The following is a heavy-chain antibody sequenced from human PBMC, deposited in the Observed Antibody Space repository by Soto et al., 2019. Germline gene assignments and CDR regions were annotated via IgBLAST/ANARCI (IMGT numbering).Heavy chain of an antibody. CDR3: ARYQWASSRDAFDV. Sequence: GASVKVSCKASGYTFTIYDISWVRQAPGQGLEWMGWISAYNGNTNYAQKLQGRVTMTTDTSTSTAYMELRSLRFDDTAVYYCARYQWASSRDAFDVWGQGTMVTVSS. D-gene: IGHD6-13*01. CDR2: ISAYNGNT. CDR1: GYTFTIYD. V-gene: IGHV1-18*01. J-gene: IGHJ3*01.